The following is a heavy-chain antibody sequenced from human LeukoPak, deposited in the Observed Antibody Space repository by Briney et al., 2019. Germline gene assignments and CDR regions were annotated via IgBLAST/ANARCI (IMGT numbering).Heavy chain of an antibody. D-gene: IGHD4-11*01. V-gene: IGHV3-30-3*01. Sequence: GRSLRLSCAASGFTFSSYAMHWVRQAPGKGLEWVAVISYDGSNKYYADSVKGRFTISRDNSKNTLYLQMNSLRAEDTAVYYCAREDGNYGYYYYMDVWGKGTTVTVSS. J-gene: IGHJ6*03. CDR1: GFTFSSYA. CDR2: ISYDGSNK. CDR3: AREDGNYGYYYYMDV.